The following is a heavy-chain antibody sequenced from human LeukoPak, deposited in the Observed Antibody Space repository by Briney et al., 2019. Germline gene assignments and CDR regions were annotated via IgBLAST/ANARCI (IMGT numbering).Heavy chain of an antibody. D-gene: IGHD3-10*01. CDR2: INPNSGDT. CDR1: GYSFTGYY. CDR3: ARGDYYGSPKVVAA. J-gene: IGHJ5*02. Sequence: GASVKVSCKASGYSFTGYYIHWVRQAPGQGLEWIGWINPNSGDTNYAQKFQDRVTMTRDTSISTAYIELNLLRSDDTAVFYCARGDYYGSPKVVAAWGQRTLVTVSS. V-gene: IGHV1-2*02.